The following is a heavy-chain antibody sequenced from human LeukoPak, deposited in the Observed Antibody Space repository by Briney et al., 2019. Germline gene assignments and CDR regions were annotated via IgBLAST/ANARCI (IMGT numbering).Heavy chain of an antibody. Sequence: GGSLRLSCAASGFTFSSYGMHWVRQAPGKGLEWVAFIRYDGSNKYYADSVKGRFTISRDNSKNTLYLQMNSLRAEDTAVYYCARATWDPNYYYYMDVWGKGTTVTISS. CDR3: ARATWDPNYYYYMDV. J-gene: IGHJ6*03. D-gene: IGHD1-26*01. CDR1: GFTFSSYG. CDR2: IRYDGSNK. V-gene: IGHV3-30*02.